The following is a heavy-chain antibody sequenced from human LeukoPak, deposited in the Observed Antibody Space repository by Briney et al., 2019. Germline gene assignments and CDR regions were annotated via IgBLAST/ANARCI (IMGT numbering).Heavy chain of an antibody. CDR2: ISYDGSNK. J-gene: IGHJ3*02. CDR3: AKDISYYYGPDAFDI. V-gene: IGHV3-30*18. Sequence: PGGSLRLSCAASGFTFSSYGMHWVRQAPGKGLEWVAVISYDGSNKYYADSVKGRFTISRDNSKNTLYLQMNSLRAEDTALYYCAKDISYYYGPDAFDIWGQGTTVTVSS. D-gene: IGHD3-10*01. CDR1: GFTFSSYG.